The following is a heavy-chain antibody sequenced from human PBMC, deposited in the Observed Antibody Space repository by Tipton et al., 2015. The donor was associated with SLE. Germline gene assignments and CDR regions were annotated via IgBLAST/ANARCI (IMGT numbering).Heavy chain of an antibody. Sequence: LRLSCTVSGGSLSSYYWSWIRQPAGKGLEWIGRIYASGSTEYNPSLKSRVTISVDPSKNQFSLRLTSLTAADTAVYYCARVRHCGGDCYPTPNYYAYYPLDVWGQGTTVTVSS. CDR3: ARVRHCGGDCYPTPNYYAYYPLDV. D-gene: IGHD2-21*01. V-gene: IGHV4-4*07. CDR2: IYASGST. J-gene: IGHJ6*02. CDR1: GGSLSSYY.